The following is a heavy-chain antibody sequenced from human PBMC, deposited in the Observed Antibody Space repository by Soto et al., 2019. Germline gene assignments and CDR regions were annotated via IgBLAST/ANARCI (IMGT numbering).Heavy chain of an antibody. CDR2: IKPDSGDT. CDR1: RYTFTSYD. CDR3: ARDLSLSRLSACGH. Sequence: ASVKVSCKASRYTFTSYDIFWVRQSPGQGLEWMGWIKPDSGDTHYPQNFQGRVTMTRDTSISTAYMEMRSLRSDDTAFYYCARDLSLSRLSACGHWGPGTLVTVSS. D-gene: IGHD6-6*01. J-gene: IGHJ4*02. V-gene: IGHV1-2*02.